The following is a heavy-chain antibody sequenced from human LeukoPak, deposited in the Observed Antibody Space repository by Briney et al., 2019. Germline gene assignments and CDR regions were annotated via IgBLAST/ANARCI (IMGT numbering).Heavy chain of an antibody. CDR3: ARAPKKSYGSFDY. J-gene: IGHJ4*02. CDR1: GFTFSSYG. Sequence: GGSLRLSCAASGFTFSSYGLHWVRQAPGKGLEWVAVISYDGSNKYYADSVKGRFTISRDNSKNTPYLQMNSLRAEDTAVYYCARAPKKSYGSFDYWGQGTLVTVSS. V-gene: IGHV3-30*03. CDR2: ISYDGSNK. D-gene: IGHD5-18*01.